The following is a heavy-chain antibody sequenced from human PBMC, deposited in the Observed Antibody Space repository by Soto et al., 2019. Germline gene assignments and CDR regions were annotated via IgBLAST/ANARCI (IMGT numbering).Heavy chain of an antibody. J-gene: IGHJ5*02. V-gene: IGHV1-3*01. CDR3: ARNRLLWFEDFDP. CDR1: GYSFQTYS. Sequence: QVQLVQSGAEVKKPGASVKVSCKASGYSFQTYSIHWVRQAPGQRLEWMGSINVGSGNAKYSPKFYDRVTITRDTSATTAYMERSSLRSEDTAVYFCARNRLLWFEDFDPWGQGTLVTVSS. CDR2: INVGSGNA. D-gene: IGHD3-10*01.